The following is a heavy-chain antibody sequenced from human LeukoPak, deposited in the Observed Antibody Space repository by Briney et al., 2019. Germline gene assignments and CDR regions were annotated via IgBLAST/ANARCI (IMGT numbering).Heavy chain of an antibody. CDR1: GFTFSSYA. CDR3: AKGRGPAYYYGSGSPWHYMDV. V-gene: IGHV3-23*01. CDR2: ISGSGGST. D-gene: IGHD3-10*01. Sequence: PEGSLRLSCAASGFTFSSYAMSWVRQAPGKGLEWVSAISGSGGSTYYADSVKGRFTISRDNSKNTLYLQMNSLRAEDTAVYYCAKGRGPAYYYGSGSPWHYMDVLGKGTTVTVSS. J-gene: IGHJ6*03.